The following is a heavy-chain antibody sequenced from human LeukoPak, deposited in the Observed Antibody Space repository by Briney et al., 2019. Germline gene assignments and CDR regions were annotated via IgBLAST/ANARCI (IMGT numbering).Heavy chain of an antibody. CDR1: GGSISSSNYY. CDR3: ARRGYYYGSGSESDAFDI. V-gene: IGHV4-39*07. Sequence: PSETLSLTCIVSGGSISSSNYYWGWIRQPPGKGLEWIGTIYYSGGTYYNPSLKSRVTISLDTSENQFSLKLTSVTAADTAVYYCARRGYYYGSGSESDAFDIWGQGTMVTVSS. D-gene: IGHD3-10*01. J-gene: IGHJ3*02. CDR2: IYYSGGT.